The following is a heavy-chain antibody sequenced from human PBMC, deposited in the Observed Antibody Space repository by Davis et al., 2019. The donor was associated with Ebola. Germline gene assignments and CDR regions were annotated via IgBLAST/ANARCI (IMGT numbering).Heavy chain of an antibody. CDR1: GFTVSSNY. D-gene: IGHD4-23*01. CDR3: ASAWDGNSYFDF. Sequence: PGGSLRLSCAASGFTVSSNYMSWVRQAPGKGLECVSVIYSGGGTYYADSVKGRFTISRDNSKNTLYLQMSSLRAEDTAVFYCASAWDGNSYFDFWGQGTLVTVSS. V-gene: IGHV3-53*01. J-gene: IGHJ4*02. CDR2: IYSGGGT.